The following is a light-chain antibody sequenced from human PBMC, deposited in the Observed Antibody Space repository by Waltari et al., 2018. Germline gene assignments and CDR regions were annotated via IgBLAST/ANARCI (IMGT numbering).Light chain of an antibody. CDR2: YDA. CDR3: QVWDSDSDHRL. Sequence: SYVLTQPPSVSVAPGKTARITCGGNHIGDKRVHWYQLKPDQAPLLVIFYDADRPSGRPERFSGSKSGNTATLTISRVEAGDEADYYCQVWDSDSDHRLFGGGTKLTVL. V-gene: IGLV3-21*04. CDR1: HIGDKR. J-gene: IGLJ2*01.